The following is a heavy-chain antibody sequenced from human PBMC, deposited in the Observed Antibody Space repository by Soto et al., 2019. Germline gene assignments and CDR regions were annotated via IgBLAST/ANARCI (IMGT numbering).Heavy chain of an antibody. CDR3: ATLADEYGDYALYYYYGMDV. Sequence: SETLSLTCTVSGGSISSYYWSWIRQPAGKGLEWIGRIYTSGSTNYNPSLKGRVTMSVDTSKNQFSLKLSSVTAADTAVYYCATLADEYGDYALYYYYGMDVWGQGTTVTVSS. CDR2: IYTSGST. V-gene: IGHV4-4*07. CDR1: GGSISSYY. J-gene: IGHJ6*02. D-gene: IGHD4-17*01.